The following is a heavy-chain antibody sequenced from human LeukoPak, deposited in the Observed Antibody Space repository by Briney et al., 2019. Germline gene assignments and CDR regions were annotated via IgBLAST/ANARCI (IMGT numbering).Heavy chain of an antibody. CDR1: GGSFSSYY. CDR3: AGHHPRNTVDF. J-gene: IGHJ4*02. CDR2: ISYSGST. D-gene: IGHD2/OR15-2a*01. V-gene: IGHV4-59*08. Sequence: SETLSLTRTVSGGSFSSYYWSWIRQPPGKGLEWIGYISYSGSTNYNPSLKSRVTISLDTSKNQFSLKLSSVTAADTAVYYCAGHHPRNTVDFWGQGTLVTVSS.